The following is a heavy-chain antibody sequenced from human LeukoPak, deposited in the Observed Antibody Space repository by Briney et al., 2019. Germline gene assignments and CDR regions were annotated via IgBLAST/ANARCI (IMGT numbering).Heavy chain of an antibody. CDR2: IDPSDSYT. CDR3: ARQEYSSSPGDY. D-gene: IGHD6-6*01. Sequence: GASLRISCKGSGSRFTSYWISWVRQMPGKGLEWMGRIDPSDSYTNSSPSFQGHVTISADKSISTAYLQWSSLKASDTAMYYCARQEYSSSPGDYWGQGTLVTVSS. J-gene: IGHJ4*02. CDR1: GSRFTSYW. V-gene: IGHV5-10-1*01.